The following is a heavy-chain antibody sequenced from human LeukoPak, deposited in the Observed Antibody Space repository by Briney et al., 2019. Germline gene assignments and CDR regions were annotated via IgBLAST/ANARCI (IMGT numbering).Heavy chain of an antibody. D-gene: IGHD3-3*01. CDR2: ISGSGGST. J-gene: IGHJ6*02. Sequence: PGGSLRLSCAASGFTFSSYAMSWVRQAPGKGLEWVSAISGSGGSTYYADSVKGRFTISRDNSKNTLYLQMNSLRAEDTAVYYCAKDGEPPEARWSGYYTMRRGYYYYGMDVWGQGTTVTVSS. V-gene: IGHV3-23*01. CDR3: AKDGEPPEARWSGYYTMRRGYYYYGMDV. CDR1: GFTFSSYA.